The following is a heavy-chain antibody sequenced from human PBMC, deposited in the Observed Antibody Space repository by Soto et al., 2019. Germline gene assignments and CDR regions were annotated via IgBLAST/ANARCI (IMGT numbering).Heavy chain of an antibody. Sequence: QVQLVQSGAEVKKPGSSVTVSCKASGGSFSSYAISWVRQAPGQGLEWVGGIIPLSGTANYEQKFQGRVNIKADESTNIPYMELSSLRSEDTAVYYCARDHPYLRGGWFDSWGEGTLVTVSS. CDR2: IIPLSGTA. CDR1: GGSFSSYA. V-gene: IGHV1-69*01. D-gene: IGHD3-10*01. J-gene: IGHJ5*01. CDR3: ARDHPYLRGGWFDS.